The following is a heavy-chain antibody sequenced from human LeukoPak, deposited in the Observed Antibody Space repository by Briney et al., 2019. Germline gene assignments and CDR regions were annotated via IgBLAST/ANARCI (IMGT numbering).Heavy chain of an antibody. CDR2: IYHSGRT. CDR3: ARERRYWFDP. V-gene: IGHV4-38-2*02. Sequence: SETLSLTCTVSGYSISSGYYWGWIRQPPGKGLEWIGSIYHSGRTFYNPSLKSRVTISVDTSKNQFSLKLTSVTAADTAVYYCARERRYWFDPWGQGTLVTVSS. CDR1: GYSISSGYY. J-gene: IGHJ5*02. D-gene: IGHD4-17*01.